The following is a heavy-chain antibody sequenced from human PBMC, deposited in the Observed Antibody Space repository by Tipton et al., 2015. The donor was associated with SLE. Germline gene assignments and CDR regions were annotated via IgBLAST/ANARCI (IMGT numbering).Heavy chain of an antibody. V-gene: IGHV3-30*03. J-gene: IGHJ4*02. CDR3: ASHYWGVDY. D-gene: IGHD7-27*01. Sequence: SLRLSCAASGFTFSSYGMHWVRQAPGKGLEWVAVISYDGSNKYYADSVRFTISRDNSKNTLYLQMNSLRAEDTAVYYCASHYWGVDYWGQGTLVTVSS. CDR1: GFTFSSYG. CDR2: ISYDGSNK.